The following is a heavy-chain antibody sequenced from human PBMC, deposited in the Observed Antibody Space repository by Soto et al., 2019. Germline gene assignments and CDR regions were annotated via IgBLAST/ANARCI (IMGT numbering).Heavy chain of an antibody. CDR3: ARVKRYYYGSGSYYNEAPINDY. CDR1: GYTFTSFA. Sequence: ASVKGSWKASGYTFTSFAMHWGRQAPGQRVEGMGWINAGNGNTKYSQKFQGRVTITRDTSASTAYMELSSLRSEDTAVYYCARVKRYYYGSGSYYNEAPINDYWGQGTLVTVSS. J-gene: IGHJ4*02. V-gene: IGHV1-3*01. D-gene: IGHD3-10*01. CDR2: INAGNGNT.